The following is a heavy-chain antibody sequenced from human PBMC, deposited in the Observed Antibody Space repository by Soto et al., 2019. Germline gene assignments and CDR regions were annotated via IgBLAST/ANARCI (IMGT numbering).Heavy chain of an antibody. CDR2: ISGSGGST. V-gene: IGHV3-23*01. J-gene: IGHJ6*03. Sequence: EVQLLESGGGLVQPGGSLRLSCAASGFTFSSYAMSWVRQAPGKGLEWVSAISGSGGSTYYADSVKGQFTISRDNSKNTLYLQMNSLRAEDTAAYYCAKVPAAIGYYYYYYMDVWGKGTTVTVSS. CDR3: AKVPAAIGYYYYYYMDV. CDR1: GFTFSSYA. D-gene: IGHD2-2*01.